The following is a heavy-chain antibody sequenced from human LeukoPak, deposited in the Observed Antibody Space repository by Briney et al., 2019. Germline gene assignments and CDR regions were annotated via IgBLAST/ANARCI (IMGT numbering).Heavy chain of an antibody. CDR1: GGSISSYY. CDR2: IYTSGST. CDR3: ARDLGYYDSSGYQSAFDY. V-gene: IGHV4-4*07. D-gene: IGHD3-22*01. Sequence: SETLSLTRTVSGGSISSYYWSWIRQPAGKGLEWIGRIYTSGSTNYNPSLKSRVTMSVDTSKNQFSLKLSSVTAADTAVYYCARDLGYYDSSGYQSAFDYWGQGTLVTVSS. J-gene: IGHJ4*02.